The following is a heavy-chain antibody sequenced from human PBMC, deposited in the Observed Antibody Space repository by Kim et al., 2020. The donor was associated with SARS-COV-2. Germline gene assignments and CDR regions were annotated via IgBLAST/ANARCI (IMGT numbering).Heavy chain of an antibody. Sequence: SETLSLTCTVSGGSISSSSYYWGWIRQPPGKGLEWIGSIYYSGSTYYNPSLKSRVTISVDTSKNQFSLKLSSVTAADTAVYYCARLPDYYDSSGRRLDAFDIWGQGTMVTVSS. J-gene: IGHJ3*02. CDR1: GGSISSSSYY. V-gene: IGHV4-39*01. D-gene: IGHD3-22*01. CDR2: IYYSGST. CDR3: ARLPDYYDSSGRRLDAFDI.